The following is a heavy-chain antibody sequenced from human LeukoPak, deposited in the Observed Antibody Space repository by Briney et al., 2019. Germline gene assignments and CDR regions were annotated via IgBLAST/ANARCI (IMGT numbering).Heavy chain of an antibody. Sequence: SETLSLTCAVPGGSISSSNWWSWVRQPPGKGLEWIGEIFQSGSTNCNPSLKSRVTISVDTSKNQLSLKLSSVTAADTAVYYCARVGNYWNDNWFDPWGQGTLVTVSS. CDR1: GGSISSSNW. V-gene: IGHV4-4*02. CDR2: IFQSGST. CDR3: ARVGNYWNDNWFDP. J-gene: IGHJ5*02. D-gene: IGHD1-1*01.